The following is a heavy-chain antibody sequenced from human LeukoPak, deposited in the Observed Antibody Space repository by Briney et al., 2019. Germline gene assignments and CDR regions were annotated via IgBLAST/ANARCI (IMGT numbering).Heavy chain of an antibody. V-gene: IGHV4-38-2*02. D-gene: IGHD1-1*01. J-gene: IGHJ5*02. CDR1: GFSISSGYY. CDR3: ARGSTTGTTSYFDP. Sequence: TASETLSLTCTVSGFSISSGYYWGWFRQPPGKGLERIGSIYHSGSTYYSLSFKSRVTISLNTSKNYFSLKLNSVTAADTAVYYCARGSTTGTTSYFDPWGQGTLVTVSS. CDR2: IYHSGST.